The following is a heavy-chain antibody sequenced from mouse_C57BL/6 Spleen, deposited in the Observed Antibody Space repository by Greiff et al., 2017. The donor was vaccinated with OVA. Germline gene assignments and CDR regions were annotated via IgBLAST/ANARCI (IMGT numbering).Heavy chain of an antibody. V-gene: IGHV1-82*01. Sequence: VQLQQSGPELVKPGASVKISCKASGYAFSSSWMNWVKQRPGKGLEWIGRIYPGDGDTNYTGKFKGKATLTADKSSSTAYMQLSSLTSEDSAVYFCARSGYYGNCEGAMDYWGQGTSVTVSS. CDR1: GYAFSSSW. D-gene: IGHD2-1*01. CDR3: ARSGYYGNCEGAMDY. CDR2: IYPGDGDT. J-gene: IGHJ4*01.